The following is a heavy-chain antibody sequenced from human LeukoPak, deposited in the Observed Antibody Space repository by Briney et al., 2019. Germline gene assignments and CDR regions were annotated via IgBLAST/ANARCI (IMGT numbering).Heavy chain of an antibody. J-gene: IGHJ3*02. CDR3: ARDYGGAFDI. D-gene: IGHD4-23*01. CDR2: IYHSGST. CDR1: GGSISSGGYS. Sequence: SETLSLTCAVSGGSISSGGYSWSWIRQPPGKGLEWIGYIYHSGSTYYNPSLKSRVTISVDRSKNQFSLNLYSVTAADTAVYYCARDYGGAFDIWGQGTMVTVSS. V-gene: IGHV4-30-2*01.